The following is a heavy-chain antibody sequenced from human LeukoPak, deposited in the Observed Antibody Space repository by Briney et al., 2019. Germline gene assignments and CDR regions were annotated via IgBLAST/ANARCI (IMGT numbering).Heavy chain of an antibody. CDR2: ISYDGSNK. Sequence: GGSLRLSCAASGFTFSSYGMHWVRQAPGKGLEWVAVISYDGSNKYFGDSVKGRFTISRDNSKNTLYLQMNSLRAEDTAVYYCAGSYVSRSFDYWGQGTLVTVSS. V-gene: IGHV3-30*03. CDR3: AGSYVSRSFDY. D-gene: IGHD3-16*01. J-gene: IGHJ4*02. CDR1: GFTFSSYG.